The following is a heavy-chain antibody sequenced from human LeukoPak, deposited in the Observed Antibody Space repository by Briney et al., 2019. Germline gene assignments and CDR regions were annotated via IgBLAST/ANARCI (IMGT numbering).Heavy chain of an antibody. CDR1: GYTFTSYY. Sequence: ASVKVSCKSSGYTFTSYYMHWVRQARGQRLEWMGIINPSGGSTSYAQKFQGRVTMNRDTSTSTVYMEMSSLRSEDTAVYYCARARRIVLMVYATDYWYFDLWGRGTLVTVSS. D-gene: IGHD2-8*01. CDR2: INPSGGST. V-gene: IGHV1-46*01. J-gene: IGHJ2*01. CDR3: ARARRIVLMVYATDYWYFDL.